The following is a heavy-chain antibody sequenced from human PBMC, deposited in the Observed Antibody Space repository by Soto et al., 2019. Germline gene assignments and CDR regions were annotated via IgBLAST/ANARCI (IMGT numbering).Heavy chain of an antibody. Sequence: SVKVSCKASGGTFSSYAISWVRQAPGQGLEWMGGIIPIFGTANYAQKFQGRVTITADESTSTAYMELSSLRSEDTAVYYCAAVLRFLEWFYYYYGTDVWGQGTTVTVSS. CDR2: IIPIFGTA. CDR1: GGTFSSYA. CDR3: AAVLRFLEWFYYYYGTDV. D-gene: IGHD3-3*01. J-gene: IGHJ6*02. V-gene: IGHV1-69*13.